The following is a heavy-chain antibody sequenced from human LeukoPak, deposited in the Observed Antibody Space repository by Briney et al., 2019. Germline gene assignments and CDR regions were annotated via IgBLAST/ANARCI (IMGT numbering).Heavy chain of an antibody. V-gene: IGHV4-30-2*01. J-gene: IGHJ4*02. D-gene: IGHD3-22*01. CDR3: ARGGHYYDSSGYGRFDY. Sequence: SETLSLTCAVYGGSFSGYSWSWIRQPPGKGLEWIGYIYHSGSTYYNPSLKSRVTISVDRSKNQFSLKLSSVTAADTAVYYCARGGHYYDSSGYGRFDYWGQGTLVTVSS. CDR1: GGSFSGYS. CDR2: IYHSGST.